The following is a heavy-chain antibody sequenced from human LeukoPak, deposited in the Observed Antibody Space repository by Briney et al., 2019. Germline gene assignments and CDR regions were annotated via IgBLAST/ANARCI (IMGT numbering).Heavy chain of an antibody. Sequence: SETLSLTCALYGGPFSSYYLRWIRQPPGKALEWIGYVYYSGSTKYNPPLKSRVTTSIGTSKKQFSLRLSSVNAADTAESYCETSRPVAGFVSDHYSYAMDTWGQGTTVTVAS. V-gene: IGHV4-59*08. CDR2: VYYSGST. J-gene: IGHJ6*02. D-gene: IGHD6-19*01. CDR1: GGPFSSYY. CDR3: ETSRPVAGFVSDHYSYAMDT.